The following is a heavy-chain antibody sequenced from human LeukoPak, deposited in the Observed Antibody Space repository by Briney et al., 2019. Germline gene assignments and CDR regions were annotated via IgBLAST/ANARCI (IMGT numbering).Heavy chain of an antibody. Sequence: PGRSLRLSCAASGFXFSSYGINWVRQAPGKGLEWVAVISYDGSNKYYADSVKGRFTISRDNSKNTLYLQMNSLRAEDTAVYYCARDPTAYYDSSGYYLNTIDYWGQGTLVTVSS. J-gene: IGHJ4*02. CDR2: ISYDGSNK. D-gene: IGHD3-22*01. CDR1: GFXFSSYG. CDR3: ARDPTAYYDSSGYYLNTIDY. V-gene: IGHV3-30*03.